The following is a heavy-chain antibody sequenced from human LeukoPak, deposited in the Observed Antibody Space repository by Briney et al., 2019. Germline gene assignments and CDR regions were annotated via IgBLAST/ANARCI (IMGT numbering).Heavy chain of an antibody. J-gene: IGHJ6*03. CDR3: ARAAITMVRGVITYYYYYYMDV. D-gene: IGHD3-10*01. Sequence: SETLSLTCAVYGGSFSGYYWSWIRQPPGKGLEWIGEINHSGSTNYNPSLKSRVTISVDTSKNQFSLKLSSVTAADTAVYYCARAAITMVRGVITYYYYYYMDVWGKGTTVTVSS. CDR2: INHSGST. V-gene: IGHV4-34*01. CDR1: GGSFSGYY.